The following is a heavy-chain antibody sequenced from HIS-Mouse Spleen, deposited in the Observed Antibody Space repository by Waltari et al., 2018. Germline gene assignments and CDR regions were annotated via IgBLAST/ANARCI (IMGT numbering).Heavy chain of an antibody. CDR3: AREIPYSSSWYDWYFDL. J-gene: IGHJ2*01. CDR2: IYYSGST. CDR1: GGSLSSSSYF. D-gene: IGHD6-13*01. Sequence: QLQLQESGPGLVKASETLSLNCTFPGGSLSSSSYFWGWIRQPPGKGLEWIGSIYYSGSTYYNPSLKSRVTISVDTSKNQFSLKLSSVTAADTAVYYCAREIPYSSSWYDWYFDLWGRGTLVTVSS. V-gene: IGHV4-39*07.